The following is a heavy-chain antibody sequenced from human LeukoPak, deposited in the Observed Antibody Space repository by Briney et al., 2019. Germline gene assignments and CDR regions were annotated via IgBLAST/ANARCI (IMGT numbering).Heavy chain of an antibody. CDR1: GFTFSSYA. D-gene: IGHD3-16*02. Sequence: GGSLRLSCAASGFTFSSYAMSWVRQAPGKGLEWVSAISGSGGSTYYADSVKGRFTISRDNSKNTLYLQMNSLRAEDTAVYYCAKSRFGGVIVDFDYWGQGTLSPSPQ. CDR2: ISGSGGST. V-gene: IGHV3-23*01. J-gene: IGHJ4*02. CDR3: AKSRFGGVIVDFDY.